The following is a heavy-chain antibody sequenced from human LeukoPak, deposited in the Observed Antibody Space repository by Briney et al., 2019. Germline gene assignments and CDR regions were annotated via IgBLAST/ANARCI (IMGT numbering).Heavy chain of an antibody. J-gene: IGHJ4*02. CDR2: INHSGST. CDR3: ARASGSYYHFDY. D-gene: IGHD1-26*01. CDR1: GGSFSGYY. V-gene: IGHV4-34*01. Sequence: SETLSLTCVVYGGSFSGYYWSWIRQPPGKGLEWIGEINHSGSTNYNPSLKSRVTISVDTSKNQFSLKLSSVTAADTAVYYCARASGSYYHFDYWGQGTLVTVSS.